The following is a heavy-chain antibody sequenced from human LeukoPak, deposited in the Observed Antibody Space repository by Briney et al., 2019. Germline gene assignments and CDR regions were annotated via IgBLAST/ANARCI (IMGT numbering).Heavy chain of an antibody. CDR2: INWNGGST. D-gene: IGHD4-17*01. CDR3: AGEIAYGDYAFDI. Sequence: GGSLRLSCAASGFTFDDYGMSWVRQAPGKGLEWVSGINWNGGSTGYADSVKGRFTISRDNAKNSLYLQMNSLRAEDTALSHCAGEIAYGDYAFDIWGQGTMVTVSS. V-gene: IGHV3-20*01. CDR1: GFTFDDYG. J-gene: IGHJ3*02.